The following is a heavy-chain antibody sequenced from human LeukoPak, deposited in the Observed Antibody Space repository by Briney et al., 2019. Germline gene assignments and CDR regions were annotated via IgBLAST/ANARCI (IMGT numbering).Heavy chain of an antibody. J-gene: IGHJ3*02. CDR1: GGSISSYY. CDR2: IYTSGST. V-gene: IGHV4-4*07. D-gene: IGHD4-17*01. Sequence: KPSETLSLTCTVSGGSISSYYWSWIRPPAGKGLEWIGRIYTSGSTNYNPSLKSRVTMSVDTSKNQFSLKLSSVTAADTAVYYCARDGDYGDYVAFDIWGQGTMVTVSS. CDR3: ARDGDYGDYVAFDI.